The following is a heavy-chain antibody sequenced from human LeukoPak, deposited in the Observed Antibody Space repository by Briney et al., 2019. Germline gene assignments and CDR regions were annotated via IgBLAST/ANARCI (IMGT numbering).Heavy chain of an antibody. CDR3: AKDIVGRITVTGSLGNSYIDY. V-gene: IGHV3-30*18. CDR2: ISYDGSDK. Sequence: PGGSLRLSCAASGFTFSSHGTHWVRQAPGKGLEWVAVISYDGSDKYYADSVQGRFTISRDSSKNTLYLQMNSLRAEDTAVYYCAKDIVGRITVTGSLGNSYIDYWGQGTLVTVSS. CDR1: GFTFSSHG. J-gene: IGHJ4*02. D-gene: IGHD6-19*01.